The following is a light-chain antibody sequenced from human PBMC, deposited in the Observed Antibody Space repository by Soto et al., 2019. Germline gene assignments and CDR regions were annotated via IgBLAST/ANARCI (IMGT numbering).Light chain of an antibody. J-gene: IGKJ1*01. Sequence: DIQMTQSPSSLSASVGERVTITCRASQSISSYLNWYQQKPGKAPKLLIYAASSLQSGVPSRFSSSGSGTDFTLTISSLQPEDFATYYCQQSYSTPRTFGQGTKVEIK. CDR1: QSISSY. CDR3: QQSYSTPRT. CDR2: AAS. V-gene: IGKV1-39*01.